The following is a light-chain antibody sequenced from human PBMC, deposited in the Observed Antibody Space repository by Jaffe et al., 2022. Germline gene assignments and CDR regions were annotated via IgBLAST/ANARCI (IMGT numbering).Light chain of an antibody. Sequence: DIQMTQSPSSLSASVRDTVTVTCRASQAISNSLAWYQQKPGKAPKLLLYDASRLQSGVPSRFSGSGSGNDYTLTISSLQPDDFATYYCLQYYATPFSFGPGTHLDVK. CDR2: DAS. CDR3: LQYYATPFS. J-gene: IGKJ3*01. V-gene: IGKV1-NL1*01. CDR1: QAISNS.